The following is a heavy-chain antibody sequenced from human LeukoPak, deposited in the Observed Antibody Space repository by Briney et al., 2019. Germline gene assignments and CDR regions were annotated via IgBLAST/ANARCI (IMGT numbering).Heavy chain of an antibody. Sequence: SETLSLTCTVSGGSISSYYWSWIRQPAGKGLEWIGRIYTSGSTNYNPSLKSRVTMSVDTSKNQFSLKLSSVTAADTAVYYCARGSFTPYYGSGSYRYYYYYMDVWGKGTTVTVSS. CDR3: ARGSFTPYYGSGSYRYYYYYMDV. CDR1: GGSISSYY. J-gene: IGHJ6*03. D-gene: IGHD3-10*01. CDR2: IYTSGST. V-gene: IGHV4-4*07.